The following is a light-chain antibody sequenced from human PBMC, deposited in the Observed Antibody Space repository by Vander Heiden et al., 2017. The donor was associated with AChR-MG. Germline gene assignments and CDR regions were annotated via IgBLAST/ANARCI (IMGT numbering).Light chain of an antibody. Sequence: EIVLTQSPATLSLSRGERATLLCRASQSVSSYLLWYQQKPGQAPRLLIYDASNRATGIPARFSGSGSGTDFTLTISSLEPEDFAVYYCQHRRNWPLTFGGGTKVEI. V-gene: IGKV3-11*01. J-gene: IGKJ4*01. CDR3: QHRRNWPLT. CDR1: QSVSSY. CDR2: DAS.